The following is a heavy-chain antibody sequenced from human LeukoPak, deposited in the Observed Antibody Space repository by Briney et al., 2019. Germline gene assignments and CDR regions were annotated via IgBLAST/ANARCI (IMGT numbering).Heavy chain of an antibody. CDR1: GFTFSSYA. CDR3: AKDRVGATHFDY. J-gene: IGHJ4*02. V-gene: IGHV3-23*01. D-gene: IGHD1-26*01. CDR2: ISGSGGST. Sequence: GGSLRLSCAASGFTFSSYAMSWVRQAPGKGLEWVSAISGSGGSTYYADSVKGRFTISRDNSKNTLHLQMNSLRAEDTAVYYCAKDRVGATHFDYWGQGTLVTVSS.